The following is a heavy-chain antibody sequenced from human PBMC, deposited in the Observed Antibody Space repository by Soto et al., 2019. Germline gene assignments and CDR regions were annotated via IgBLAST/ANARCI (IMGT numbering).Heavy chain of an antibody. J-gene: IGHJ6*02. V-gene: IGHV1-18*01. D-gene: IGHD5-18*01. Sequence: QVQLVQSGAEVKKPGASVKVSCKASGYTFTSYGISWVRQAPGQGLEWMGWISAYNGNTNYAQKLQGRVTMTTDTSTSTAYMELRSLRSDDTAVYYCARDLTFEYSYGLFYYYYGMDVWGQGTTVTVSS. CDR3: ARDLTFEYSYGLFYYYYGMDV. CDR1: GYTFTSYG. CDR2: ISAYNGNT.